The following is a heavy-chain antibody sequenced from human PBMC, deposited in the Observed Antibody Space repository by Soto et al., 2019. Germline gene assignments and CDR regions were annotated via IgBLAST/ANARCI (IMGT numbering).Heavy chain of an antibody. CDR1: GFTFNSFA. CDR2: VSGSGGST. Sequence: LRLSCAASGFTFNSFAMTWIRQAPGKGLEWVSGVSGSGGSTYYADSVKGRFTISRDNSKNTLYLQMNSLRAEDTAVYYCAKASAYDYVWGSYRPNWFDPWGQGTLVTVSS. CDR3: AKASAYDYVWGSYRPNWFDP. V-gene: IGHV3-23*01. D-gene: IGHD3-16*02. J-gene: IGHJ5*02.